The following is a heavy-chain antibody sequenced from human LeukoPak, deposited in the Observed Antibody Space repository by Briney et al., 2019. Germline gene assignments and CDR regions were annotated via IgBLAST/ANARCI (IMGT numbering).Heavy chain of an antibody. Sequence: GGSLRLSCAASGFTVSSYAMSWVRQAPGKGLEWVSAISGSGGSTYYADSVKGQFTISRDNSKDKLFLQMNSLRPEDTAVYYCAKQGRDHCSGGSCYLFDYWGQGTLVTVSS. V-gene: IGHV3-23*01. CDR1: GFTVSSYA. J-gene: IGHJ4*02. CDR2: ISGSGGST. CDR3: AKQGRDHCSGGSCYLFDY. D-gene: IGHD2-15*01.